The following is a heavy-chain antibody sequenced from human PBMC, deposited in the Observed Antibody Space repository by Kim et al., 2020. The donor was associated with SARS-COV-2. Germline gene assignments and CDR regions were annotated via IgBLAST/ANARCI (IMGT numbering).Heavy chain of an antibody. CDR3: ARGPTISSSWSDFDY. V-gene: IGHV3-64*01. D-gene: IGHD6-13*01. Sequence: NHVKGRFTISRDNSKNTLYLQMGSLSAEDMAVYYCARGPTISSSWSDFDYWGQGTLVTVSS. J-gene: IGHJ4*02.